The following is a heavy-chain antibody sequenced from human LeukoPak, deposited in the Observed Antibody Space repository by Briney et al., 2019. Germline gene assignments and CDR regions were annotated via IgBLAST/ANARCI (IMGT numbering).Heavy chain of an antibody. Sequence: GASVKVSCKTSGYTFTTNAITWVRQAPGQGLEWVAWISCYNGDTRYAQKFQGRVTVTTDTSTSTVYMELRSLRSDDTAVYYCARDGGTAGYSSGSDYWGQGTRVTVSS. V-gene: IGHV1-18*01. D-gene: IGHD5-18*01. CDR2: ISCYNGDT. J-gene: IGHJ4*02. CDR3: ARDGGTAGYSSGSDY. CDR1: GYTFTTNA.